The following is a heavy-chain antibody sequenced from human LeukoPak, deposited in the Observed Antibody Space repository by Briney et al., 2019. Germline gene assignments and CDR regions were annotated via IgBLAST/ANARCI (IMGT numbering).Heavy chain of an antibody. Sequence: SETLSLTCTVSGGSVSTSSYCWGWIRQPPGKGLEWIGSVCYSGSTYYSPSLKSRVTISVDTSKTQFSLKLSSVTAADTAVYYCARGVTAAGPYWYFDLWGRGTLVTVSS. J-gene: IGHJ2*01. V-gene: IGHV4-39*07. CDR2: VCYSGST. CDR3: ARGVTAAGPYWYFDL. CDR1: GGSVSTSSYC. D-gene: IGHD6-13*01.